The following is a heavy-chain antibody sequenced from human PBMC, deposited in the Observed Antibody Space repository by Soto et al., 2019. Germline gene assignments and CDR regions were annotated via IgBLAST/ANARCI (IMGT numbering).Heavy chain of an antibody. J-gene: IGHJ4*02. V-gene: IGHV3-7*01. Sequence: GSLRLSCPASVFTFSSYWMSWVRQAPGKGLEWVANIKQDGSEKYYVDSVKGRFTISRDNAKNSLYLQMNSLRAEDTGVYYCAREGSARLLRSGGIDYWGQGTLVTVSS. CDR2: IKQDGSEK. CDR1: VFTFSSYW. D-gene: IGHD6-6*01. CDR3: AREGSARLLRSGGIDY.